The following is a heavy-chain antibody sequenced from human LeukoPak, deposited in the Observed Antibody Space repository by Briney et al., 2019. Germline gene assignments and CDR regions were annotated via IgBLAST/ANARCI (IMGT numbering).Heavy chain of an antibody. V-gene: IGHV3-11*04. Sequence: PGGSLRLSCAASGFTFSDYYMSWIRQSPGKGLEWGSYISSSGSTIYYADSVKGRFTISRGNSKNTLYLQMNSLRAEDTAVYYCANHLACGSTSCPPFDYWGQGTLVTVSS. J-gene: IGHJ4*02. CDR1: GFTFSDYY. CDR3: ANHLACGSTSCPPFDY. CDR2: ISSSGSTI. D-gene: IGHD2-2*01.